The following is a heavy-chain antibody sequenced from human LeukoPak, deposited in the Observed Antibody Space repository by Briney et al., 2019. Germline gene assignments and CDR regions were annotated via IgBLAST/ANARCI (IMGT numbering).Heavy chain of an antibody. D-gene: IGHD3-10*01. Sequence: SETLSLTCTVSGGCISSSSYYWGWIRQPPGKGLEWIGSIYYSGSTYYNPSLKSRVTISVDTSKNQFSLKLSSVTAADTAVYYCARGSDSGGFDPWGQGTLVTVSS. CDR1: GGCISSSSYY. CDR3: ARGSDSGGFDP. V-gene: IGHV4-39*07. CDR2: IYYSGST. J-gene: IGHJ5*02.